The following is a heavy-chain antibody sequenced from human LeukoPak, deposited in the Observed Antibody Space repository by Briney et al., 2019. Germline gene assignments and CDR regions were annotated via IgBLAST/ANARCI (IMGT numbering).Heavy chain of an antibody. CDR1: GDSVSSNSVA. J-gene: IGHJ4*02. CDR3: ARDRGSLRYYFDY. V-gene: IGHV6-1*01. CDR2: TYYRTKWYN. D-gene: IGHD1-26*01. Sequence: SQTLSLTCAISGDSVSSNSVAWNWIRQYPSRGLEWLGSTYYRTKWYNDYALSVKSRITINPDTSKTQYSLQLNSVTPEDTAVYYCARDRGSLRYYFDYWGQGTLVTVSS.